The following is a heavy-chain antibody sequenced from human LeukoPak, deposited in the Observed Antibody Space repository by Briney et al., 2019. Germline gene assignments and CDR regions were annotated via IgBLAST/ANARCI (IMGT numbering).Heavy chain of an antibody. CDR2: IYWNDER. D-gene: IGHD2-15*01. CDR1: GFSHTTRGVG. V-gene: IGHV2-5*01. J-gene: IGHJ4*02. Sequence: SGPTLVKPTQTLTLTCTFSGFSHTTRGVGVDWIRQPPGKALEWLTLIYWNDERRYTPSLKSRLTITKDTSKNQVVLTMTNMHPVDTGTYYCAREAYCSGGSCFDYWGQGALVTVSS. CDR3: AREAYCSGGSCFDY.